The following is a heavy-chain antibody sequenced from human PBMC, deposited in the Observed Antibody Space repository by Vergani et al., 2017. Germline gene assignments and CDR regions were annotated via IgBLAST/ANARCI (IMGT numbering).Heavy chain of an antibody. CDR1: GGTFSSYA. V-gene: IGHV1-69*01. Sequence: QVQLVQSGAEVKKPGSSVKVSCKASGGTFSSYAISWVRQAPGHGLEWMGGVIPIFGTANYAQKFQGRVTITADESTSTAYMELSSLRSEDTAVYYCARDPNPAVAGTNWFDPWGQGTLVTVSS. D-gene: IGHD6-19*01. CDR3: ARDPNPAVAGTNWFDP. J-gene: IGHJ5*02. CDR2: VIPIFGTA.